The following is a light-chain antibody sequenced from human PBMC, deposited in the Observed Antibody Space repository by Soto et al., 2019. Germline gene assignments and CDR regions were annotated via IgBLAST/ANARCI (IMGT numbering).Light chain of an antibody. Sequence: DIQMTQSPSSLSASIGDRVTITCRTSQAIGNNLGWYQQKPGKAPQRLIFAVSSLQSGVPSRFSGSGSETEFTLTISSLQPEDFATYYCLRHNTYPHTFGQGTRLEIK. V-gene: IGKV1-17*01. J-gene: IGKJ2*01. CDR1: QAIGNN. CDR3: LRHNTYPHT. CDR2: AVS.